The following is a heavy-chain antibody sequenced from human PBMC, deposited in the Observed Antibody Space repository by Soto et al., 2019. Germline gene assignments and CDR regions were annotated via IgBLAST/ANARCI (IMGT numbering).Heavy chain of an antibody. CDR3: TRLGAAGNKYYCYYGMDV. J-gene: IGHJ6*02. D-gene: IGHD6-13*01. V-gene: IGHV3-73*02. CDR1: GFTFSGSA. Sequence: EVQLVGSGGGLVQPGGSLKLSCAASGFTFSGSAMHWVRQASGKGLEWVGLIRSKANSYVTAYAASVKGRFTISRDDSKNTAYLQMNSLKTEDTAVYYCTRLGAAGNKYYCYYGMDVWGQGTTVTVSS. CDR2: IRSKANSYVT.